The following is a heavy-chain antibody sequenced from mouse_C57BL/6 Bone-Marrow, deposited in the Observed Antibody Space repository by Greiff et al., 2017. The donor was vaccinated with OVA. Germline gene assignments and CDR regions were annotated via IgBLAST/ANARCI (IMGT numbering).Heavy chain of an antibody. Sequence: EVQLMESGEGLVKPGGSLKLSCAASGFTFSSYAMSWVRQTPEKRLEWVAYISSGGDYIYYADTVKGRFTISRDNARNTLYLQMSSLKSEDTAMYYCTRVTTVVAYYFDYWGQGTTLTVSS. CDR3: TRVTTVVAYYFDY. CDR1: GFTFSSYA. V-gene: IGHV5-9-1*02. D-gene: IGHD1-1*01. J-gene: IGHJ2*01. CDR2: ISSGGDYI.